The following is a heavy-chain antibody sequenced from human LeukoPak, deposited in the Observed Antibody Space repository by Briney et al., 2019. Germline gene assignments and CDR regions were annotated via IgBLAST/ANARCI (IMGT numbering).Heavy chain of an antibody. CDR3: ARGQEWELLFWFDP. CDR2: ISSSSSTI. D-gene: IGHD1-26*01. J-gene: IGHJ5*02. CDR1: GFTFSSYS. V-gene: IGHV3-48*04. Sequence: GGSLRLSCAASGFTFSSYSMNWARQAPGKGLEWVSYISSSSSTIYYADSVKGRFTISRDNAKNSLYLQMNSLRAEDTAVYYCARGQEWELLFWFDPWGQGSLVTVSS.